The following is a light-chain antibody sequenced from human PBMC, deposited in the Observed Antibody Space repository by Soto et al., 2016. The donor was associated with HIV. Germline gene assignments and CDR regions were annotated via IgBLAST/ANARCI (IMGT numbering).Light chain of an antibody. J-gene: IGKJ1*01. CDR1: QSVSVW. Sequence: DIQMTRFPSTLSASIGDRVTITCRASQSVSVWLAWYQQKPGKAPNLLIFKTSTLETGVPSRFSASGSGTDFTLTLSSVQPDDVGTYYCQQYNNVPWTFGQGTKLEMK. CDR2: KTS. V-gene: IGKV1-5*03. CDR3: QQYNNVPWT.